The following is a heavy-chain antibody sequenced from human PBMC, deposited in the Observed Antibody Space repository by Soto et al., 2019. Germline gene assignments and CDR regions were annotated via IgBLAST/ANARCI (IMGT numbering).Heavy chain of an antibody. Sequence: SETLSLTCTVSGGSMKSSTYYWGWIRQPPEKGLEWIGSIHHSGSTYYVPSLKSRLTMYADTSKNQFSLNLSSVTAADTAVYFCARGIYDFWSGLYGLDVWGQGATVTSP. V-gene: IGHV4-39*01. CDR2: IHHSGST. J-gene: IGHJ6*02. D-gene: IGHD3-3*01. CDR3: ARGIYDFWSGLYGLDV. CDR1: GGSMKSSTYY.